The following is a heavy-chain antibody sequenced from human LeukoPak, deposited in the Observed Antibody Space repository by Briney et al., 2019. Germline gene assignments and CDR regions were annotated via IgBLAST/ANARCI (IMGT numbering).Heavy chain of an antibody. V-gene: IGHV1-69*13. CDR2: IIPIFGTA. CDR1: GGTFSSYA. J-gene: IGHJ6*02. Sequence: SVKVSCKASGGTFSSYAISWVRQAPGQGLEWMGGIIPIFGTANYAQKFQGRVTITADESTSTAYMELSSLRSEDTAVYYCARSRQTYYYGSGSHREDYYYYGMDVWDQGTTVTVSS. D-gene: IGHD3-10*01. CDR3: ARSRQTYYYGSGSHREDYYYYGMDV.